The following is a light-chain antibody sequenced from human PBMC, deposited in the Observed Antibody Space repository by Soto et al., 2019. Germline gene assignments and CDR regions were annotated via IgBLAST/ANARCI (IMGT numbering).Light chain of an antibody. V-gene: IGKV1-8*01. CDR2: GAS. Sequence: AIRMTQSPSSVSASTGDRVTISCRASQGISNSLGWYQQIPGKAPKLLIYGASTLQSGVPSRFSGSGSGTDFTLAISDLQSEDLGNYFCQQYSSYPVTFGGGTTVEI. CDR3: QQYSSYPVT. J-gene: IGKJ4*01. CDR1: QGISNS.